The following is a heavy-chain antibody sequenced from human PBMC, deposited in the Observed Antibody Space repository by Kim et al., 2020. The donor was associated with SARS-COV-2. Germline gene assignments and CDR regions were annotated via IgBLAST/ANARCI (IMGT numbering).Heavy chain of an antibody. V-gene: IGHV3-21*01. J-gene: IGHJ4*02. D-gene: IGHD2-2*01. CDR3: ARDIIVVVPAAIGGLDY. Sequence: VKGRFTISGDNAKNSLYLQMNSLRAEDTAVYYCARDIIVVVPAAIGGLDYWGQGTLVTVSS.